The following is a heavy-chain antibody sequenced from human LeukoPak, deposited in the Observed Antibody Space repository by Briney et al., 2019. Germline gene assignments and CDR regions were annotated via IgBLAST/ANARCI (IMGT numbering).Heavy chain of an antibody. D-gene: IGHD2-2*01. V-gene: IGHV3-74*01. Sequence: GGSLRLSCAVSGFTFSTYWMHWVRQVAGKGLVWVSRINTDGSSTSYADSVKGRFTISRDNAKNTLYLQMNSLRAEDTAVYYCTRVGYYATTSCRTAFDIWGQGTMVTVSS. CDR3: TRVGYYATTSCRTAFDI. CDR1: GFTFSTYW. CDR2: INTDGSST. J-gene: IGHJ3*02.